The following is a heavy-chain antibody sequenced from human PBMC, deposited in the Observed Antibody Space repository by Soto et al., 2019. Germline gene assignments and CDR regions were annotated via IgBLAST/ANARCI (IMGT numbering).Heavy chain of an antibody. CDR1: GFTFSSYE. CDR2: ISSSISYT. D-gene: IGHD5-18*01. J-gene: IGHJ4*02. CDR3: ARYIYGYVDY. V-gene: IGHV3-11*06. Sequence: PWGSLRLSCAASGFTFSSYEMSWIRQAPGKGLEWVSYISSSISYTNYADSVKGRFTISRDNAKNSLYLQMNSLRAEDTAVYYCARYIYGYVDYWGQGTLVTVSS.